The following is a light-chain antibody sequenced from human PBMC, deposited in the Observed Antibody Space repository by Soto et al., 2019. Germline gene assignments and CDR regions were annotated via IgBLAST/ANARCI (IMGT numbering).Light chain of an antibody. CDR1: QDVGTY. CDR2: GAS. J-gene: IGKJ5*01. CDR3: QQGGNWPVT. Sequence: VLTQSPVTLSLSPGERATLSCRASQDVGTYVAWYQVRGGQAPRLLISGASKRATGIPDRINGGGSGADFILTINSLESGDSADYVCQQGGNWPVTFGQGTRVEIK. V-gene: IGKV3D-11*01.